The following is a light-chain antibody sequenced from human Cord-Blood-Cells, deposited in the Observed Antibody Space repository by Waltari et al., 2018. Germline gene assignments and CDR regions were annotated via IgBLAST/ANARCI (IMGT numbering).Light chain of an antibody. CDR3: QQRSNWIT. J-gene: IGKJ5*01. CDR1: QSVSSY. V-gene: IGKV3-11*01. CDR2: DAS. Sequence: EIVLTQSTATLPLATGERATLPCSASQSVSSYLAWYQQKPGQAPRLLISDASNRATGIPARFSGSGSGTDFTLTISSLEPEDFAVYYCQQRSNWITFGQGTRLEIK.